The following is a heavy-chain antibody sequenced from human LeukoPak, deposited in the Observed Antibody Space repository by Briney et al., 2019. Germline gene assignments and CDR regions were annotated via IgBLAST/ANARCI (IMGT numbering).Heavy chain of an antibody. CDR1: GYTFTSYG. CDR2: IIPIFGTA. Sequence: ASVKVSCKASGYTFTSYGISWVRQAPGQGLEWMGRIIPIFGTANYAQKFQGRVTITTDESTSTAYMELSSLRSEDTAVYYCARGDYYDSSGYGIDYWGQGTLVTVSS. V-gene: IGHV1-69*05. D-gene: IGHD3-22*01. J-gene: IGHJ4*02. CDR3: ARGDYYDSSGYGIDY.